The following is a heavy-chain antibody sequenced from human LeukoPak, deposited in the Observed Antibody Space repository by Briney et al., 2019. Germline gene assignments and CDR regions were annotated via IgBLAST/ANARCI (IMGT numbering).Heavy chain of an antibody. CDR3: AKDYYYGSGSYWGAFDI. V-gene: IGHV1-69*06. D-gene: IGHD3-10*01. CDR1: GGTFSSYD. J-gene: IGHJ3*02. Sequence: GASVEVSCKASGGTFSSYDISWVRQAPGQGLEWMGGIIPMLGTPNYAQKFQGRVTITADKSTSTAYMDLSSLRSEDTAVYYCAKDYYYGSGSYWGAFDIWGQGTMVTVSS. CDR2: IIPMLGTP.